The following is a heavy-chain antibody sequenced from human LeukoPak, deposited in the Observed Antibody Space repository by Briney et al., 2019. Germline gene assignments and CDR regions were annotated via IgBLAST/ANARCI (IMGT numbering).Heavy chain of an antibody. V-gene: IGHV3-23*01. CDR2: INAIGGTT. D-gene: IGHD1-26*01. J-gene: IGHJ4*02. CDR1: GFAFSGYA. Sequence: GGSLRLSCAASGFAFSGYAMSWVRQAPGKGLECVSSINAIGGTTNYADSVRGRFTISRDNSKNTLYLQMNSLRAEDTALYYCAKRRGNILPSWYFDYWGQGTLVTVSS. CDR3: AKRRGNILPSWYFDY.